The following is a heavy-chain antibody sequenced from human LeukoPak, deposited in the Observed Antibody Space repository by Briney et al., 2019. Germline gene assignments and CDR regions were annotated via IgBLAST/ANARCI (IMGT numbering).Heavy chain of an antibody. CDR1: GYSFTSYW. CDR3: ARVSPFYDSSGYNDY. Sequence: GESLKISCKGSGYSFTSYWIGWVRQVPGKGLEWMGIIYPGGSDTRYSPSFQGQVTISADKSISTAYLQWSSLKASDTAMYYCARVSPFYDSSGYNDYWGQGTLVTVSS. J-gene: IGHJ4*02. V-gene: IGHV5-51*01. D-gene: IGHD3-22*01. CDR2: IYPGGSDT.